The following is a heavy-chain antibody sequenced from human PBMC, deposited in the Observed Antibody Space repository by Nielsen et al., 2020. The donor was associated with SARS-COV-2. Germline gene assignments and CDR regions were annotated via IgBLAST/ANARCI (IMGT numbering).Heavy chain of an antibody. D-gene: IGHD4-17*01. J-gene: IGHJ4*02. CDR1: GGSFSGYY. CDR2: IYYNGST. Sequence: SQTLSLTCAVYGGSFSGYYWSWIRQPPGKGLEWIGYIYYNGSTNYNPSLKSRVTISVDTSKNQFSLKLSSVTAADTAVYYCARDAYGDYTLGYWGQGTLVTVSS. V-gene: IGHV4-59*01. CDR3: ARDAYGDYTLGY.